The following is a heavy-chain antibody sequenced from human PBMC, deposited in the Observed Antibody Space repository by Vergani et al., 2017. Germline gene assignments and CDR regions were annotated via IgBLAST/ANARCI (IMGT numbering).Heavy chain of an antibody. CDR2: VDPEAGET. D-gene: IGHD4-17*01. CDR3: ATGGPVTTPRSQNWFDP. V-gene: IGHV1-69-2*01. CDR1: GYTFTDYY. Sequence: EVQLVQSGAEVKKPGATVKISCKVSGYTFTDYYMHWVQQAPGKGLEWMGLVDPEAGETIYAEKFQGRVTITADTSTDTAYMGLSSLRPEDTAVYYCATGGPVTTPRSQNWFDPWGQGTLVTVSS. J-gene: IGHJ5*02.